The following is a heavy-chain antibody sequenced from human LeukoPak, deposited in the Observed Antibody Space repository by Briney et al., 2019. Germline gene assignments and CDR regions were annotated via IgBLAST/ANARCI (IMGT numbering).Heavy chain of an antibody. CDR2: IWYDGSNK. CDR3: AREGPGFDP. V-gene: IGHV3-33*01. CDR1: GFTFSNYG. Sequence: PGRSLRLSCAASGFTFSNYGMHWVRQAPGKGLEWVAVIWYDGSNKYYADSVKGRFTISRDNAKNSLYLQMNSLRAEDTAVYYCAREGPGFDPWGQGTLVTVSS. J-gene: IGHJ5*02.